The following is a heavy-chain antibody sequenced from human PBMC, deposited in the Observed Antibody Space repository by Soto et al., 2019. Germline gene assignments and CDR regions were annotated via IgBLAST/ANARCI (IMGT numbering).Heavy chain of an antibody. Sequence: SETLSLTSPVAGGSISTYYWTWVRQPPGKRLEWIGYIYFSGSTSYNPSLKNRVTISVDTSKNQFSLKLSSVTAADTAIYYCARRTPGYSTNWIPYYMDVWGKGTTVTVSS. CDR3: ARRTPGYSTNWIPYYMDV. V-gene: IGHV4-59*08. CDR2: IYFSGST. D-gene: IGHD6-13*01. J-gene: IGHJ6*03. CDR1: GGSISTYY.